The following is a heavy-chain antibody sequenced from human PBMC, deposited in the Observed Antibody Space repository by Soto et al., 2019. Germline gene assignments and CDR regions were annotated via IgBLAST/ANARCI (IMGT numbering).Heavy chain of an antibody. D-gene: IGHD4-4*01. CDR1: GGSVSRNY. CDR3: ARHSNRNYGLYYFDF. V-gene: IGHV4-59*08. CDR2: IYYSGST. J-gene: IGHJ4*02. Sequence: PSLPLRLTCTLSGGSVSRNYWAWIRQSPGKALEWIGYIYYSGSTKYNPSLKSRVTMSVDTSNNQFSLRVSSVTAADTAVYYCARHSNRNYGLYYFDFWGLGALVTVSS.